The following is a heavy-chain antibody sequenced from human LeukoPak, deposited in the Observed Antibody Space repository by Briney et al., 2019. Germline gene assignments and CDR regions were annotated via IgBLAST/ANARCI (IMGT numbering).Heavy chain of an antibody. CDR2: IYYSGST. D-gene: IGHD3-10*01. Sequence: PSETLSLTCTGSGVSISSYYWSWIRQPPGKGLEWIGYIYYSGSTNYNPSLKSRVTISVDTSKNQFSLKLSSVTAADTAVYYCARDPVWFGEDWYFDLWGRGTLVTVSS. CDR3: ARDPVWFGEDWYFDL. J-gene: IGHJ2*01. V-gene: IGHV4-59*01. CDR1: GVSISSYY.